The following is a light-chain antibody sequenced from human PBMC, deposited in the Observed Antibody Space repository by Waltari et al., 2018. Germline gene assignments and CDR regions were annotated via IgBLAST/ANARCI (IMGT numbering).Light chain of an antibody. V-gene: IGKV3-20*01. CDR1: QSVSSSY. CDR2: GAS. J-gene: IGKJ2*01. CDR3: QQYGSSMYT. Sequence: EIVLTQSPGTLSLSPGERATLSCRASQSVSSSYLAWYQQKPGQAPRLLLYGASSMATGIPDRFSGSGSGTDFTLTISRLEPEDCAVYYCQQYGSSMYTFGQGTKLEIK.